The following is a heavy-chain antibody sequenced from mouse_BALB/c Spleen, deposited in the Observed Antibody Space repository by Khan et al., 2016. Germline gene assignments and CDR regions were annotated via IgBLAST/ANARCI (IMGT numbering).Heavy chain of an antibody. V-gene: IGHV14-3*02. CDR3: TREGYYPY. Sequence: MQLKQSGAELVKPGASVKLSCTASGFNIKDTYMHWVKQRPEQGLEWIGRIDPANVNTKYDPKFQGKATITADTSSNTAYLQLSSLTSEDTAVYYCTREGYYPYWGQGTTLTVSS. CDR1: GFNIKDTY. J-gene: IGHJ2*01. CDR2: IDPANVNT. D-gene: IGHD2-3*01.